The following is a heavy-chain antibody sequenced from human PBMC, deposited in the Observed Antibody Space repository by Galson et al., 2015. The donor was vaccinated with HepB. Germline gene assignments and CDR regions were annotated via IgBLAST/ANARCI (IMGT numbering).Heavy chain of an antibody. CDR2: IWYDGSQE. J-gene: IGHJ4*02. Sequence: SLRLSCATSGFTFSSYGMHWVRQAPGKGLEWVAIIWYDGSQEYYADSVKGRFTIFRDNAKNTLYLQMSSLRAEDTAVYYCARDLPDSSSFAGRFDYWGQGTLVTVSS. V-gene: IGHV3-33*01. D-gene: IGHD6-13*01. CDR1: GFTFSSYG. CDR3: ARDLPDSSSFAGRFDY.